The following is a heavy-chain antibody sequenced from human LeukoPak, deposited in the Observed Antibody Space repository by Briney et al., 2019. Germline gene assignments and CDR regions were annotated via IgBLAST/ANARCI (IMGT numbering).Heavy chain of an antibody. D-gene: IGHD1-26*01. Sequence: SETLSLTCAVYGGSFSGYYWSWIRQPPGKGLEWIGEINHSGSTNYNPSFKSRVTISVDTSKNQFSLKLSSVTAADTAVYYCARGRSVGATTVDYWGQGTLVTVSS. CDR2: INHSGST. V-gene: IGHV4-34*01. J-gene: IGHJ4*02. CDR3: ARGRSVGATTVDY. CDR1: GGSFSGYY.